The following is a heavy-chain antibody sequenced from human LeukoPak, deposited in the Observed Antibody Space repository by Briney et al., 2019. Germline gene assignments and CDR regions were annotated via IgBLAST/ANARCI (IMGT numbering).Heavy chain of an antibody. J-gene: IGHJ4*02. CDR3: ARVGMYDSSGYYSIGLNY. V-gene: IGHV4-59*01. CDR1: GGSISSYY. CDR2: IYYSGST. Sequence: SETLSLTRTVSGGSISSYYWSWIRQPPGKGLEWIGYIYYSGSTNYNPSLKSRVTISVDTSKNQFSLKLSSVTAADTAVYYCARVGMYDSSGYYSIGLNYWGQGTLVTVSS. D-gene: IGHD3-22*01.